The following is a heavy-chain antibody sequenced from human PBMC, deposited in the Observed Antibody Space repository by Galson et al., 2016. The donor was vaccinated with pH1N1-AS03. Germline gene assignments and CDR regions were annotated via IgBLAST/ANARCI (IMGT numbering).Heavy chain of an antibody. CDR1: GGSITNYY. D-gene: IGHD6-6*01. Sequence: SETLSLTCTVSGGSITNYYWTWIRQPPGKGLEWIGYIYYNGPANYNPSLNSRVTISADTSKKQFFLNLTSVTAADTAVYFCTRVGTYSRSSPAYFGYWGQGTLVTVSS. J-gene: IGHJ4*02. CDR2: IYYNGPA. CDR3: TRVGTYSRSSPAYFGY. V-gene: IGHV4-59*01.